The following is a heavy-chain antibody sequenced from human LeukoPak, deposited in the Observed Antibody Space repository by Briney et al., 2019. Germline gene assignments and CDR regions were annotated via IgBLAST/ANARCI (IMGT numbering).Heavy chain of an antibody. D-gene: IGHD6-19*01. CDR1: GFTFSSYA. J-gene: IGHJ4*02. Sequence: PGRSLRLSCAASGFTFSSYAMHWVRQAPGKGLEWVAVISYDGSNKYYADSVKGRFTISRDNSKNTLYLQMNSLRAEDTAVYYCARELGLAVAVPFDYWGQGTLVTVSS. CDR2: ISYDGSNK. CDR3: ARELGLAVAVPFDY. V-gene: IGHV3-30-3*01.